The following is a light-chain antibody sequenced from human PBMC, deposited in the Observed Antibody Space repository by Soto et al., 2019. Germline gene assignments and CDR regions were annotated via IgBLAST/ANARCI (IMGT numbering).Light chain of an antibody. CDR1: QNIHRY. J-gene: IGKJ4*01. V-gene: IGKV1D-16*01. Sequence: DIQMTQSPSSLSASVGDRVTITCRASQNIHRYLAWYQQKSDKATKSLIYGATSLKSRVPSRFSGSGSGTDFTLTISSLQPEDFASYYWQQYHSYPTFGGGTKMEIQ. CDR2: GAT. CDR3: QQYHSYPT.